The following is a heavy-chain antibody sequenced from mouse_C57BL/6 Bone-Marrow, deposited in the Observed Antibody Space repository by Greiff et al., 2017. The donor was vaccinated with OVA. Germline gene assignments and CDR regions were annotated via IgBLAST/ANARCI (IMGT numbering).Heavy chain of an antibody. CDR2: SRNKANDYTT. CDR3: ARGAYYSNYDWYFDV. J-gene: IGHJ1*03. CDR1: GFTFSDFY. V-gene: IGHV7-1*01. D-gene: IGHD2-5*01. Sequence: EVKLMESGGGLVQSGRSLRLSCATSGFTFSDFYMEWVRQAPGKGLEWIAASRNKANDYTTEYSASVKGRFIVSRDTSQSILYLQMNALRAEDTAIYYCARGAYYSNYDWYFDVWGTGTTVTVSS.